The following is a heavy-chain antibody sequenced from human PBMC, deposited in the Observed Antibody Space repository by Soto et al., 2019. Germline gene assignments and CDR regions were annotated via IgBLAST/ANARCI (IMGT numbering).Heavy chain of an antibody. D-gene: IGHD2-15*01. Sequence: SETLSLTCTVSGGSISSYYWSWIRQPPGKGLEWIGYIYYSGSTNYNPSLKSRVTISVDTSKNQFSLKLSSVTAAEPAVYYCARRVGGGAPRYFAFWGQGNLVTVSS. CDR3: ARRVGGGAPRYFAF. J-gene: IGHJ4*02. CDR2: IYYSGST. CDR1: GGSISSYY. V-gene: IGHV4-59*08.